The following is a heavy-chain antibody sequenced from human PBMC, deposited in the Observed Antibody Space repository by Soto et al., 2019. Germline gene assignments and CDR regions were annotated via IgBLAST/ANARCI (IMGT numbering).Heavy chain of an antibody. J-gene: IGHJ6*02. Sequence: TGESLKISCKGSGYSFTSYWISWVRQMPGKGLEWMGRIDPSDSYTNYSPSFQGHVTISADKSISTAYLQWGSLKASDTAMYYCARHGLYCSSTSCYGGDSGMEVWGQGTTVTVPS. CDR1: GYSFTSYW. CDR3: ARHGLYCSSTSCYGGDSGMEV. D-gene: IGHD2-2*01. V-gene: IGHV5-10-1*01. CDR2: IDPSDSYT.